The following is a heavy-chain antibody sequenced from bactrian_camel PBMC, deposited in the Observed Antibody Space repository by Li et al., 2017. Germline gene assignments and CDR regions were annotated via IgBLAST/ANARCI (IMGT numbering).Heavy chain of an antibody. Sequence: QVQLVESGGGSVQAGGSLTLSCKVSGDDFGRLSMAWFRQAPGKEREGVAGIDRDGVTKYADSVKGRFTISQDNALKILYLQLNSLKPEDTAVYVRAAPIATNRKPIHSSLLTGVRGPRSPSP. CDR2: IDRDGVT. J-gene: IGHJ6*01. V-gene: IGHV3S55*01. D-gene: IGHD4*01. CDR1: GDDFGRLS. CDR3: AAPIATNRKPIHSSLLT.